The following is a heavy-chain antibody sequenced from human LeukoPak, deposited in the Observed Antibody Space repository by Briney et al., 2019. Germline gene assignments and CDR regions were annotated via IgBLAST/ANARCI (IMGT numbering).Heavy chain of an antibody. CDR3: ARSGGYYYYFDY. Sequence: GGSLRLSCAASGFTFSSYSMNWVRQAPGKGLEWVSSISSSSSYIYYADSVKGRFTISRDNAKNSLYLQMNSLRAEDTAVYYCARSGGYYYYFDYWGQGTLVTVSS. CDR1: GFTFSSYS. CDR2: ISSSSSYI. V-gene: IGHV3-21*01. J-gene: IGHJ4*02. D-gene: IGHD3-22*01.